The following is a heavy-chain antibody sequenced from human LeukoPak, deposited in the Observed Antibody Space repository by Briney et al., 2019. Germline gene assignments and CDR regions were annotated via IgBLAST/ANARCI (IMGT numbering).Heavy chain of an antibody. CDR2: IWYDGSNK. D-gene: IGHD3-3*01. CDR3: ARGPYYDFWSGYHFDY. Sequence: GGSLRLSCAASGFTFSSYGMHWVRQAPGKGLEWVAVIWYDGSNKYYADSVKGRFTISRDNSKNTLYLQMNSLRAEDTAVYYCARGPYYDFWSGYHFDYWGQGTLVTVSS. J-gene: IGHJ4*02. CDR1: GFTFSSYG. V-gene: IGHV3-33*01.